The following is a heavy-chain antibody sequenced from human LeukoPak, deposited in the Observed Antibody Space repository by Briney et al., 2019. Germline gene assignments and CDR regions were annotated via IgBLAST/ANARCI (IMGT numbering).Heavy chain of an antibody. D-gene: IGHD6-13*01. Sequence: ASVKVSCTASGYTFTGYYMHWVRQAPGQGLEWMGRINPNSGGTNYAQKFQGRVTMTRDTSISTAYMELSRLRSDDTAVYYCARLSGSWYERVFDYWGQGTLVTVSS. CDR1: GYTFTGYY. CDR2: INPNSGGT. J-gene: IGHJ4*02. CDR3: ARLSGSWYERVFDY. V-gene: IGHV1-2*06.